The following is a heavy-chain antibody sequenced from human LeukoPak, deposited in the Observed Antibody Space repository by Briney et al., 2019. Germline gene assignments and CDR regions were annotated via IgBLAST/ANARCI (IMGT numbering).Heavy chain of an antibody. CDR1: GFTFSSYE. Sequence: PGGSLRLSCAASGFTFSSYEMNWVRQAPGKGLEWVSYISSSGSTIYYADSVKGRFTISRDNAKNSLYQQMNSLRAEDTAVYYCAVYSSGWYPDFDYWGQGTLVTVSS. D-gene: IGHD6-19*01. V-gene: IGHV3-48*03. CDR3: AVYSSGWYPDFDY. CDR2: ISSSGSTI. J-gene: IGHJ4*02.